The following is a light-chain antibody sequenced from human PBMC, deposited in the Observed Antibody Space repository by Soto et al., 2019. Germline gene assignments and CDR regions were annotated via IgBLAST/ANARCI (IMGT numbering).Light chain of an antibody. CDR2: GTS. J-gene: IGKJ1*01. CDR1: QSVNINY. CDR3: QQYANSRT. Sequence: EIVLTQSPGTLSLSPGERATLSCLASQSVNINYFARYQQKSGQAPRLLIYGTSNRASGIPDRFSGSGSGTDFTLSISGLEPEDFAVYFCQQYANSRTFGQGTKVDI. V-gene: IGKV3-20*01.